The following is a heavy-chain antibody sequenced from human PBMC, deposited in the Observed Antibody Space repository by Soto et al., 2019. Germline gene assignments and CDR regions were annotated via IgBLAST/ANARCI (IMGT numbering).Heavy chain of an antibody. D-gene: IGHD6-13*01. CDR2: ISSSSSYI. J-gene: IGHJ4*02. CDR3: ARGLSLRIAAAGTDY. CDR1: GFTFSSYS. Sequence: VQLVESGGGLVKPGGSLRLSCAASGFTFSSYSMNWVRQAPGKGLEWVSSISSSSSYIYYADSVKGRFTISRDNAKNSLYLQMNSLRAEDTAVYYCARGLSLRIAAAGTDYWGQGTLVTVSS. V-gene: IGHV3-21*01.